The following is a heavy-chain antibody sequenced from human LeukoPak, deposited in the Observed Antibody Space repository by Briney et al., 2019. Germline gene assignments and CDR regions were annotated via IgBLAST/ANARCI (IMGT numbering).Heavy chain of an antibody. Sequence: KGGESLKISCKGSGYSFTSYWIGWVRQMPGKGLEWMGIIYPGDSDTRYSPSFQGQVTISADKSISTAYLQWSSLKASDTAMYYCARHRGIAPAGTKTHYFDYWGQGTLVTVSS. CDR3: ARHRGIAPAGTKTHYFDY. D-gene: IGHD6-13*01. CDR1: GYSFTSYW. J-gene: IGHJ4*02. CDR2: IYPGDSDT. V-gene: IGHV5-51*01.